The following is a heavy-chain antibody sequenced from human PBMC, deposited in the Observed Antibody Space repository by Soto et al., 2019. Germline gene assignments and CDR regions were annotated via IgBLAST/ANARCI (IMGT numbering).Heavy chain of an antibody. V-gene: IGHV4-34*01. CDR3: ARGLRFLEWLLSPSADRSRIGSPLDY. CDR1: GWSFSGYY. Sequence: SETLSLTCAVYGWSFSGYYWSWIRQPPGKGLEWIGEINHSGSTNYNPSLKSRVTISVDTSKNQFSLKLSSVTAADTAVYYCARGLRFLEWLLSPSADRSRIGSPLDYWGQGTLVTVSS. D-gene: IGHD3-3*01. J-gene: IGHJ4*02. CDR2: INHSGST.